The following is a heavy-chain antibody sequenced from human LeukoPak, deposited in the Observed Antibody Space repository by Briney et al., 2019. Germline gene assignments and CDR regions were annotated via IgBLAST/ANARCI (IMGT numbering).Heavy chain of an antibody. CDR1: GYTFTGYY. CDR2: ISPNSGGT. V-gene: IGHV1-2*02. J-gene: IGHJ4*02. Sequence: ASVKVSCKASGYTFTGYYMHWVRQAPGQGLEWMGWISPNSGGTNYAQKFQGRVTMTRDTSISTAYMELSRLRSDDTAVYYCAREAAAAGNFDCWGQGTLVTVSS. D-gene: IGHD6-13*01. CDR3: AREAAAAGNFDC.